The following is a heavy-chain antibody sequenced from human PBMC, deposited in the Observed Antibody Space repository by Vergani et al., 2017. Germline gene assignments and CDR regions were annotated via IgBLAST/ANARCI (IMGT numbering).Heavy chain of an antibody. V-gene: IGHV3-21*01. CDR1: GFPLSSYS. CDR3: ARGQHSSGWYPGHFDL. CDR2: ISSGSGYI. D-gene: IGHD6-19*01. J-gene: IGHJ2*01. Sequence: EVQLVESGGGPVKPGGSLRLSCAVSGFPLSSYSMNWVRQAPGKGLEWVSSISSGSGYIYYADSVKGRFTISRYNAKNSLYLQMNSLRAEDTAVYYCARGQHSSGWYPGHFDLWGRGTLVTVSS.